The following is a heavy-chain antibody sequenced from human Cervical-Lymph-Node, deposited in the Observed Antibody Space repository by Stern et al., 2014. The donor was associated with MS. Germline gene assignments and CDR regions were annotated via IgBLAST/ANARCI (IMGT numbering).Heavy chain of an antibody. D-gene: IGHD3-10*01. Sequence: QVQLLESGAEVKQPGSSVKVSCTASGGTFNSYAISWVRRAPGQGLEWMGRIFPVLDIPDYAQKFQGRVTITADESTTTAYLELSSLRSEDTALYYCAADHGSGSPSPRLDYWGQGTLVTVSS. J-gene: IGHJ4*02. CDR1: GGTFNSYA. CDR2: IFPVLDIP. V-gene: IGHV1-69*09. CDR3: AADHGSGSPSPRLDY.